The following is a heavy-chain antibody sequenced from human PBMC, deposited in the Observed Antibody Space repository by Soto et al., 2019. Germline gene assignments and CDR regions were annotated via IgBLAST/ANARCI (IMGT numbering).Heavy chain of an antibody. CDR3: ARQSEYYYASGSAAPLYGMDI. CDR2: IYDSGRT. Sequence: PSETLSLTCTVSGGSISSSYWSWILQPPGKGLEWIGYIYDSGRTYYNSSLKSRVTMSVDTSKNQFSLKLSSVTAADTAVYYCARQSEYYYASGSAAPLYGMDIWGQGTTVTVSS. D-gene: IGHD3-10*01. J-gene: IGHJ6*02. V-gene: IGHV4-59*08. CDR1: GGSISSSY.